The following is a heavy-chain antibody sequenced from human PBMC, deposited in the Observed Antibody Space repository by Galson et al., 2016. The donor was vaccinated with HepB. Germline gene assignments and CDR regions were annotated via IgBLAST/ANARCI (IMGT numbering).Heavy chain of an antibody. J-gene: IGHJ4*02. CDR2: IKRDGTAA. CDR1: GFTFSGYW. Sequence: SLRLSCAASGFTFSGYWMHWVRQVPGKGLVWVSRIKRDGTAATYADSVRGRFTISRDNAENTLYLQMNNLRVDDTALYYCASGLVSGTKYWGQGTLVTVSS. CDR3: ASGLVSGTKY. D-gene: IGHD2-8*01. V-gene: IGHV3-74*01.